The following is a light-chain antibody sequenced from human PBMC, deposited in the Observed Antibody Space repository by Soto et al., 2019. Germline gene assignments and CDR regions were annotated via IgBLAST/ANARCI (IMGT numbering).Light chain of an antibody. CDR3: SSYGSTSARYV. CDR2: EVR. CDR1: SSDVGAYNY. V-gene: IGLV2-14*01. Sequence: QSVLAQPASVSGSPGQSITISCTGTSSDVGAYNYVSWYQQHPGKAPKLMIYEVRGRPSGVSNRFSGSNSGNTASLTISGLQAEDEGDYFCSSYGSTSARYVFGTGTKLTVL. J-gene: IGLJ1*01.